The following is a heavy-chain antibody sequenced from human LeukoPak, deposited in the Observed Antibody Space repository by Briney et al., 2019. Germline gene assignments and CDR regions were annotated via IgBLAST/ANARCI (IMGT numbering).Heavy chain of an antibody. CDR2: ISAYNGNT. CDR1: GYTFTSYG. CDR3: ARIRRPYGSGNTYYYYYYMDV. V-gene: IGHV1-18*01. Sequence: ASVKVSCKASGYTFTSYGISWVRQAPGQGLEWMGWISAYNGNTNYAQKLQGRVTMTTDTSTSTAYMELRSLRSDDTAVYYCARIRRPYGSGNTYYYYYYMDVWGKGTTVTVSS. J-gene: IGHJ6*03. D-gene: IGHD3-10*01.